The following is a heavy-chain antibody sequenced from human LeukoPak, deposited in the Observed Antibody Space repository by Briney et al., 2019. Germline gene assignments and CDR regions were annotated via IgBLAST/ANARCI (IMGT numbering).Heavy chain of an antibody. V-gene: IGHV4-31*03. CDR1: GGSISSGGYY. J-gene: IGHJ5*02. D-gene: IGHD2-15*01. CDR3: ARDHSVAATSWFDP. CDR2: IYYSGST. Sequence: SQTLSLTCTVSGGSISSGGYYWSWIRQHPGKGLEWIGYIYYSGSTYYNPSLKSRVTISVDTSKNQFSLKLSSVTAADTAVYYCARDHSVAATSWFDPWGQGTLVTVSS.